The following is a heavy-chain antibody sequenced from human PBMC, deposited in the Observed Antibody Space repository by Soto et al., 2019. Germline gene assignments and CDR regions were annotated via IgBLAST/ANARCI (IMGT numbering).Heavy chain of an antibody. CDR2: IYSGGYT. Sequence: GGSLRLSCAVSGFTVSNNYMSWVRQAPGKGLEGVSVIYSGGYTAYGDSVKGRFTISRDNPKNTLYLQMNSLRADDTAVYFCARGGGEMANPPPYLYWGQGTQVTASS. V-gene: IGHV3-53*01. CDR3: ARGGGEMANPPPYLY. J-gene: IGHJ4*02. D-gene: IGHD3-16*01. CDR1: GFTVSNNY.